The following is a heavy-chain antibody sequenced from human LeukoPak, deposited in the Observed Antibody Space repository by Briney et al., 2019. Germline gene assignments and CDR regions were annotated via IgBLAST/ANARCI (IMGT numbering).Heavy chain of an antibody. CDR2: ISWNSGSV. V-gene: IGHV3-9*01. J-gene: IGHJ5*02. D-gene: IGHD1-26*01. CDR3: AKDFSDYTNPSGWFDP. Sequence: GGSLRPSCAASGFTFDDYAMHWVRQAPGKGLEWVSGISWNSGSVGYADSVKGRFTISRDNAKNSLYLQMNSLRAEDTALYYCAKDFSDYTNPSGWFDPWGQGTLVTVSS. CDR1: GFTFDDYA.